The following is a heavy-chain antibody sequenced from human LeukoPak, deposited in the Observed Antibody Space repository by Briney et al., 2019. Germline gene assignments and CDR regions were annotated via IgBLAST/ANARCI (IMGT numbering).Heavy chain of an antibody. Sequence: GRSLRLSCAASGFTFSSYGMHWVRQAPGKGLEWVAVIWYDGSNKYYADSVKGRFTISRDNSKNTLYLQMNSLRAEDTAVYYCARQYSSSWYDYWGQRTLVTVSS. CDR1: GFTFSSYG. CDR3: ARQYSSSWYDY. V-gene: IGHV3-33*01. J-gene: IGHJ4*02. D-gene: IGHD6-13*01. CDR2: IWYDGSNK.